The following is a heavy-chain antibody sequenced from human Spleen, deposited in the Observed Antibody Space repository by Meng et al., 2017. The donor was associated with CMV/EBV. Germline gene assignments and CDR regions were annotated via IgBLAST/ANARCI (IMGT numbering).Heavy chain of an antibody. CDR1: GFTFDESA. CDR2: ISWNSGST. J-gene: IGHJ4*02. D-gene: IGHD3-10*01. V-gene: IGHV3-9*01. CDR3: ATDPADYYGSGSYWGY. Sequence: GGSLRLSCAASGFTFDESAMHWVRQAPGKGLEWVSGISWNSGSTGYVDSVKGRFTISRDNAKNSLYLQMNSLRAEDTAIYYCATDPADYYGSGSYWGYWGQGTLVTVSS.